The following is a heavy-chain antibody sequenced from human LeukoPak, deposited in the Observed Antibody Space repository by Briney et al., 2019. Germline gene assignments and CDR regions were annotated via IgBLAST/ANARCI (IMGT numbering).Heavy chain of an antibody. J-gene: IGHJ3*02. CDR1: GGSFSGYY. D-gene: IGHD2-15*01. V-gene: IGHV4-34*01. CDR3: ARLITVVDDAFDI. CDR2: INHSGST. Sequence: SETLSLTCAVYGGSFSGYYWSWIRQPPGKGLEWIGEINHSGSTNYNPSLKSRVTISVDTSKNQFSLKLSSVTAADTAVYYCARLITVVDDAFDIWGQGTMVTVSS.